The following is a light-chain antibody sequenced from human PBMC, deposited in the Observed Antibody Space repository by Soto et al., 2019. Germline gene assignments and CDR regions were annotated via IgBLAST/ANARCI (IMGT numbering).Light chain of an antibody. CDR3: LQYFSYPYT. CDR1: QSVTNW. Sequence: DIQMTQSPSTLSASVGDRVTITCRASQSVTNWLTWYQQKPGKAPKVLIYKASNLQSGVPSRFSGSGSGTEFTLTISSLQPDDVATYYCLQYFSYPYTFGQGTKLEIK. V-gene: IGKV1-5*03. J-gene: IGKJ2*01. CDR2: KAS.